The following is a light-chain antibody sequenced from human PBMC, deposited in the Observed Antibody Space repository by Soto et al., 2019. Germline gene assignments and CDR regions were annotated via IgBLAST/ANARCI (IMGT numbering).Light chain of an antibody. V-gene: IGKV1-12*01. Sequence: DIQMTQSPSSVSASVGDTVTITCRASQSISSWLAWYQQKPGTVPKLLIYAASSLQSGVPSRFSGSGAGTEFTLTITSLQPEDFGTYYCQQGDSFPITFDQGTRLEIK. J-gene: IGKJ5*01. CDR3: QQGDSFPIT. CDR1: QSISSW. CDR2: AAS.